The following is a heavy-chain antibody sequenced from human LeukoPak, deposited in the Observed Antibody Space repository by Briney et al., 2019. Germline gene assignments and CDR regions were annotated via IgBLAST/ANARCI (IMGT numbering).Heavy chain of an antibody. CDR2: ISYDGSNK. CDR1: GFTFSSYA. J-gene: IGHJ4*02. Sequence: GGSLRLSCAASGFTFSSYAMHWVRQAPGKGLEGVTVISYDGSNKYYGDSVKGRFTISRDNSENTLYLKMNSLRAEDTAVYYCAKEGSNGDFDYWGQGTLVTVSS. V-gene: IGHV3-30*04. D-gene: IGHD1-26*01. CDR3: AKEGSNGDFDY.